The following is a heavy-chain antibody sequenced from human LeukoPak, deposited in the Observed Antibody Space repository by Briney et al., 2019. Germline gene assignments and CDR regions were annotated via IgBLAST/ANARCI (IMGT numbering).Heavy chain of an antibody. D-gene: IGHD2-15*01. CDR3: AREILYCSGGSCYSGWFDP. V-gene: IGHV4-59*12. Sequence: SETLSLTCTVSGGSISSYYWSWIRQPPGKGLEWIGYMYYSGSTNYNPSLKSRVTISVDMSKNQFSLKLSSVTAADTAVYYCAREILYCSGGSCYSGWFDPWGQGTLVTVSS. CDR1: GGSISSYY. CDR2: MYYSGST. J-gene: IGHJ5*02.